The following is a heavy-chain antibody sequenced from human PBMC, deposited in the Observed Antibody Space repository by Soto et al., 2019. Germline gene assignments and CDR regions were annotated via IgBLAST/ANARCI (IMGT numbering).Heavy chain of an antibody. J-gene: IGHJ5*02. CDR2: ISPGSRYS. D-gene: IGHD2-15*01. V-gene: IGHV3-11*06. CDR3: VRGGGGGVFDP. Sequence: PGGSLRLSCAGSGFTFGDSYMSLIRQAPRKGLEWLSYISPGSRYSAYADSVKGRFTISSDNTKRSLYLQMMSLTAEDTAIYYCVRGGGGGVFDPWGQGNMVTVCS. CDR1: GFTFGDSY.